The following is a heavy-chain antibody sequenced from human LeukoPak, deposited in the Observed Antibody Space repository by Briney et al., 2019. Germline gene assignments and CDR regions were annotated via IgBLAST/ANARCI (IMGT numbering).Heavy chain of an antibody. Sequence: SVKVSCKASGGTFSSYAISWVRQAPGQGLEWMGGIIPIFGTANYAQKFQGRVTITADESTSTAYMELSSLRSEDTAVYYCASSSYALGTYYYYYYMDVWGKGTTVTISS. D-gene: IGHD2-2*01. J-gene: IGHJ6*03. V-gene: IGHV1-69*13. CDR3: ASSSYALGTYYYYYYMDV. CDR1: GGTFSSYA. CDR2: IIPIFGTA.